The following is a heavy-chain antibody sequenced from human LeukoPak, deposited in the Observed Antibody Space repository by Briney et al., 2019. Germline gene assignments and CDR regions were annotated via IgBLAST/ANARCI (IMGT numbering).Heavy chain of an antibody. D-gene: IGHD3-10*02. CDR2: ISSSGSTI. V-gene: IGHV3-48*04. CDR3: AELGITMIGGV. CDR1: GFTFSSYS. Sequence: GGSLRLSCAASGFTFSSYSMNWVRQAPGKGLEWVSYISSSGSTIYYADSVKGRFTISRDNAKNLLYLQMNSLRAEDTAVYYCAELGITMIGGVWGKGTTVTISS. J-gene: IGHJ6*04.